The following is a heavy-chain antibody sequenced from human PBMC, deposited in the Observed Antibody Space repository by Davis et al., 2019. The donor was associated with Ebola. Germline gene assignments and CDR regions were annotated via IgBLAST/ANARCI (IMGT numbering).Heavy chain of an antibody. V-gene: IGHV3-30*04. CDR3: ARLPHGDYGMDV. J-gene: IGHJ6*02. CDR1: GFTFSSYA. CDR2: ISYDGSNK. D-gene: IGHD4-17*01. Sequence: GGSLRLSCAASGFTFSSYAMHWVRQAPGKGLEWVAVISYDGSNKYYADSVKGRFTISRDNSKNTLYLQMNSLRAEDTAVYYCARLPHGDYGMDVWGQGTTVTVSS.